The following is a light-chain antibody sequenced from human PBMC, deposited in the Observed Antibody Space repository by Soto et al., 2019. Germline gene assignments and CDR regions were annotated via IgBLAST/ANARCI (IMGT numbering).Light chain of an antibody. V-gene: IGLV1-51*01. Sequence: SVLLQPPSVSAAPGQKVTISCSGSSANIGGNSVSWYQQLPGTATKLLIYDDNKRPSGIPDRFSGSKSGTSATLGITGFQTGDEADYYCGSWDSSLSAYVFGTGTKVTV. CDR1: SANIGGNS. J-gene: IGLJ1*01. CDR2: DDN. CDR3: GSWDSSLSAYV.